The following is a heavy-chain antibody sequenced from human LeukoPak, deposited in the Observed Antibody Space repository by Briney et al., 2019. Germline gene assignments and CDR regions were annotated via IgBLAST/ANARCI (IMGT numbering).Heavy chain of an antibody. CDR3: ARGRNFLTDYYDY. CDR2: ISSNGGST. J-gene: IGHJ4*02. CDR1: GFTFSSYA. Sequence: GGSLRLSCAASGFTFSSYAMHWVRQAPGKGLEYVSAISSNGGSTYYANSVKGRFTISRDNSKNTLYLQMGSLRAEDMAVYYCARGRNFLTDYYDYWGQGTLVTVSS. D-gene: IGHD3/OR15-3a*01. V-gene: IGHV3-64*01.